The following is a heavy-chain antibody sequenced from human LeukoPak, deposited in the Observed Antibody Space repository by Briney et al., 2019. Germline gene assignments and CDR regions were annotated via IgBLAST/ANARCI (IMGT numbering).Heavy chain of an antibody. J-gene: IGHJ4*02. Sequence: TSETLSLTCTVSGGTISSSSYYWGWIRQPPGKGREWIGSVNNHWSTYSNQSLKWRVTISVDTSKNQYSLKLSSVTAADTAVYYCASQGGSGYDYWGQGTLVIVSS. CDR1: GGTISSSSYY. CDR3: ASQGGSGYDY. CDR2: VNNHWST. V-gene: IGHV4-39*01. D-gene: IGHD3-22*01.